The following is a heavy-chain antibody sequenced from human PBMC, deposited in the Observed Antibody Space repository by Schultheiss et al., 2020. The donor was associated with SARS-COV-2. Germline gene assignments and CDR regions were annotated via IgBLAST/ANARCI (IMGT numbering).Heavy chain of an antibody. CDR3: ARGDPVTPLRLFDY. Sequence: SQTLSLTCAVYGGSFSDHYWSWIRQPPGKGLEWIGEINHSGSTNYNPSLKSRVTISVDTSKNQFSLKLSSVTAADTAVYYCARGDPVTPLRLFDYWGQGTLVTVSS. CDR1: GGSFSDHY. V-gene: IGHV4-34*01. CDR2: INHSGST. D-gene: IGHD4-11*01. J-gene: IGHJ4*02.